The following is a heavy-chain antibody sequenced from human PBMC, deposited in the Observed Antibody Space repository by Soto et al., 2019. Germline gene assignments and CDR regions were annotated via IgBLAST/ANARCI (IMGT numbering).Heavy chain of an antibody. J-gene: IGHJ6*03. CDR3: AKGSRLRGNYYMDV. Sequence: GGSLRLSCAASGFTFSSYAMNWVRQAPGKGLEWVSGISGSGGSTYYADSVKGRFTISKDNSKNTLYLQMNSLRGEDTAVYYCAKGSRLRGNYYMDVWGKGTTVTVSS. D-gene: IGHD3-10*01. V-gene: IGHV3-23*01. CDR2: ISGSGGST. CDR1: GFTFSSYA.